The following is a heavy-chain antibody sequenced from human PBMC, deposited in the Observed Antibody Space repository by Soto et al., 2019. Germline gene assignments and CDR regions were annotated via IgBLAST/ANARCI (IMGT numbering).Heavy chain of an antibody. CDR2: IIPIFGTA. D-gene: IGHD2-15*01. Sequence: ASVKVSCKASGGTFSSYAISWVRQAPGQGLEWMGGIIPIFGTANYAQKFQGRVTITADESTSTAYMELSSLRSEDTAVYYCARDLASSPRAFDIWGQGTMVTVSS. V-gene: IGHV1-69*13. CDR3: ARDLASSPRAFDI. CDR1: GGTFSSYA. J-gene: IGHJ3*02.